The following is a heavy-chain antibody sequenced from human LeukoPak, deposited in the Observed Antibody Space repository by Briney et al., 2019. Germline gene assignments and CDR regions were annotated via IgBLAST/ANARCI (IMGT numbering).Heavy chain of an antibody. Sequence: GGSLRLSCAASGFTFSDYYMSWIRQAPGKGLEWVSYISSSGSTIYYAASVKGRFTISRDNAKNSLYLQMTSLRAEDTAVYYCARGPRAAADDYWGQGTLVTVSS. V-gene: IGHV3-11*01. J-gene: IGHJ4*02. CDR1: GFTFSDYY. CDR2: ISSSGSTI. D-gene: IGHD6-13*01. CDR3: ARGPRAAADDY.